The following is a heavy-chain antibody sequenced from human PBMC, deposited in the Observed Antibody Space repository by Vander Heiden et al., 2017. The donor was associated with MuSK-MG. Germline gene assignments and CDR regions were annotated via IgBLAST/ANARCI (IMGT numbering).Heavy chain of an antibody. V-gene: IGHV1-2*02. CDR3: ATVDSDAFDI. Sequence: QVQLVQSWAEVKKPGASVKASCKAFGYTFTGYSVHWVRQAPGQGLEWMGWINPNSGGANYAQKFQGRVTMTRDTSISTAYMELSRLRSDDTAVYYCATVDSDAFDIWGQGTMVTVSS. CDR2: INPNSGGA. J-gene: IGHJ3*02. CDR1: GYTFTGYS.